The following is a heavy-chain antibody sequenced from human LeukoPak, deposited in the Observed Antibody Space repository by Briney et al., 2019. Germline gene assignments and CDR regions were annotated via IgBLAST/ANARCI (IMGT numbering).Heavy chain of an antibody. CDR2: IYPDDSDT. V-gene: IGHV5-51*01. Sequence: GESLKISCKGSGYSFTSYWIGWVRQMPGKGLEWMGIIYPDDSDTRHSPSFQGQVTISADKSISTAYLQWSSLKASDTAMYYCARVGADYDILTGYDYWGQGTLVTVSS. J-gene: IGHJ4*02. CDR1: GYSFTSYW. D-gene: IGHD3-9*01. CDR3: ARVGADYDILTGYDY.